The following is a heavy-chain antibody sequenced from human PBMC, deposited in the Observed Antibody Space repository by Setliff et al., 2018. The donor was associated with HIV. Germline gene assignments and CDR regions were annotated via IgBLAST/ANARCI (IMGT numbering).Heavy chain of an antibody. D-gene: IGHD2-15*01. CDR1: GDSISTDY. CDR2: IYYSGST. J-gene: IGHJ3*02. CDR3: ARFPLLHKNAFDI. Sequence: PSETLSLTCTVSGDSISTDYWTWIRQPPGKGLEWIGHIYYSGSTNYNPSLKSRVTISVDTSRNQFSLNLSSVTAADTAVYYCARFPLLHKNAFDIWGQGTMVTVSS. V-gene: IGHV4-59*01.